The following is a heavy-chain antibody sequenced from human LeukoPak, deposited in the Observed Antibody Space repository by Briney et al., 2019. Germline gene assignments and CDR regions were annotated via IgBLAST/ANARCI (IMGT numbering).Heavy chain of an antibody. CDR2: IVPIIGRA. CDR3: ARARHSYHDSSGYYYAFDY. CDR1: GGTFSNYA. D-gene: IGHD3-22*01. Sequence: SVKVSCKASGGTFSNYAFSWVRQAPGQGLEWMGAIVPIIGRANYAQRFQGRVTIIADESTSTVYMELSSLRSEDTAVYYCARARHSYHDSSGYYYAFDYWGQGTLVTVSS. V-gene: IGHV1-69*01. J-gene: IGHJ4*02.